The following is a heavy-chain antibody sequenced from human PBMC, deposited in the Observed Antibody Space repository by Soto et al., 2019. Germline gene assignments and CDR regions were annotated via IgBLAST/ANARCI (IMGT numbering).Heavy chain of an antibody. V-gene: IGHV1-8*01. Sequence: QVQLVQSGAEVKKPGASVKVSCKASGYTFTSYDINWVRQATGQGLEWMGWMNPNSGNTGYAQKFQGRVTMTRNTSISTAYVELSSLRSEDTAVYYCARGVTTVTTDWFDPWGQGTLVTVSS. J-gene: IGHJ5*02. D-gene: IGHD4-17*01. CDR1: GYTFTSYD. CDR3: ARGVTTVTTDWFDP. CDR2: MNPNSGNT.